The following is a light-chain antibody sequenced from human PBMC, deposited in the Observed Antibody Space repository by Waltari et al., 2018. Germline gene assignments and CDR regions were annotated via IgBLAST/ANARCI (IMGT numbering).Light chain of an antibody. CDR2: KVS. V-gene: IGKV2-30*01. J-gene: IGKJ1*01. Sequence: VAMHQHPRSLTLTLCQPASISHSYGQGLVSSDGNTYFNWFQQSPGQSPRRILYKVSYRDSGVPDRFSGSGSGTDFTLRISRVEAEDVGVYYCMQGTHRPWTFGQGTKVEIK. CDR1: QGLVSSDGNTY. CDR3: MQGTHRPWT.